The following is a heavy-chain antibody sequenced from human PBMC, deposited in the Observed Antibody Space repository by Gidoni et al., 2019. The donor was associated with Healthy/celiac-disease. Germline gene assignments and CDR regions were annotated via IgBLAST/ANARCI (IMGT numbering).Heavy chain of an antibody. CDR3: AAVVYSYGYGFDY. CDR2: IVVGSGNT. CDR1: GFTFTSSA. Sequence: QMQLVQSGPEVKKPGTSVKVSCKASGFTFTSSAVQWVRQARGQRLEWIGWIVVGSGNTNYAQKFQERVTITRDMSTSTAYMELSSLRSEDTAVYYCAAVVYSYGYGFDYWGQGTLVTVSS. J-gene: IGHJ4*02. V-gene: IGHV1-58*01. D-gene: IGHD5-18*01.